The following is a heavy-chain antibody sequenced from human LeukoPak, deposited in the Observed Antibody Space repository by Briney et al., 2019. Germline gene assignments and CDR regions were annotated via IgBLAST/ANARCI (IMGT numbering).Heavy chain of an antibody. CDR3: SSQRGSCLCGTDFDY. J-gene: IGHJ4*02. Sequence: ASVKVSCKSSGYSFTGYYMHRGRQAPGPGHERMGGINPNSGDTRFDREFPGRVPMTRDTSIITDYLWLSRLSPDDTAVAQCSSQRGSCLCGTDFDYWGQGTLVTVSS. D-gene: IGHD3-10*02. CDR1: GYSFTGYY. CDR2: INPNSGDT. V-gene: IGHV1-2*02.